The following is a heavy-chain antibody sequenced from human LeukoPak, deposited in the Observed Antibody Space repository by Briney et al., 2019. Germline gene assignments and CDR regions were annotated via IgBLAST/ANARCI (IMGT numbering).Heavy chain of an antibody. CDR2: IIPIFGTA. D-gene: IGHD2-15*01. J-gene: IGHJ4*02. CDR1: GGTFISYA. CDR3: ARGLGYCSGGSCYGRYFDY. Sequence: ASVKVSCKASGGTFISYAISWVRQAPGQGLEWMGGIIPIFGTANYAQKFQGRVTITADESTSTAYMELSSLRSEDTAVYYCARGLGYCSGGSCYGRYFDYWGQGTLVTVSS. V-gene: IGHV1-69*13.